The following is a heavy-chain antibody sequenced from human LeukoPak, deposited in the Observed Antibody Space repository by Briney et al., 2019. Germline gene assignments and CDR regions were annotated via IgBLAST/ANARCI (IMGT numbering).Heavy chain of an antibody. D-gene: IGHD1-26*01. CDR1: GFTFSNYA. V-gene: IGHV3-23*01. J-gene: IGHJ4*02. Sequence: PGGSLRLSCAAFGFTFSNYAMSWVRQAPGRGLEWVSAISGDADSTYYADSVKGRFTISRDNSKNTLCLQVNSLRADDTAVYYCAKKEGGFDHWGQGALVTVSS. CDR2: ISGDADST. CDR3: AKKEGGFDH.